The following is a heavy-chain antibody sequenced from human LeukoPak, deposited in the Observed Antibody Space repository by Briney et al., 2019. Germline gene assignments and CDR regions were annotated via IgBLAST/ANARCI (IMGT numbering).Heavy chain of an antibody. D-gene: IGHD2-2*01. Sequence: ASVKVSCKASGGTFSSYTFSWVRQAPGQGLEWMGWINPNSGGTNYAQKFQGWVTMTRDTSISTAYMELSRLRSDDTAVYYCARDGQYCSSTSCYRFPGNYYYMDVWGKGTTVTVSS. J-gene: IGHJ6*03. CDR2: INPNSGGT. CDR1: GGTFSSYT. V-gene: IGHV1-2*04. CDR3: ARDGQYCSSTSCYRFPGNYYYMDV.